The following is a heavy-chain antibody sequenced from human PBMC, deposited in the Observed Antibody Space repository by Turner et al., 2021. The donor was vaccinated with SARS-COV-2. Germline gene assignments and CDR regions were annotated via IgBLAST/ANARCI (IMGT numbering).Heavy chain of an antibody. V-gene: IGHV4-34*01. Sequence: VQLQPWGAGLLTPSEPLSLTCAAYGGDFSGYCWSRIRQSPGKGLEWIGEISHSGSTTYNPSLKSRVTLSVDRSKIQFSLRLSSVTAADTAVDYCARVNYGGVTVRDYYSYYGMDVWGQGTTVTVS. CDR2: ISHSGST. J-gene: IGHJ6*02. D-gene: IGHD2-21*02. CDR1: GGDFSGYC. CDR3: ARVNYGGVTVRDYYSYYGMDV.